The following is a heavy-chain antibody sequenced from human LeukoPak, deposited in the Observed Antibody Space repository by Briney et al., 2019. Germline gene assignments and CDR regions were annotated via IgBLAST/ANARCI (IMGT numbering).Heavy chain of an antibody. Sequence: SETLSLTCAVSGGSISSSNWWSWVRQPPGKGLEWIGEIYHSGSTNYNPSLKSRVTISVDKSKNQFSLKLSSVTAADTAVYYCARDRCSTSCYRLYSYYYGMDVWGQGTTVTVSS. CDR3: ARDRCSTSCYRLYSYYYGMDV. CDR1: GGSISSSNW. CDR2: IYHSGST. V-gene: IGHV4-4*02. J-gene: IGHJ6*02. D-gene: IGHD2-2*01.